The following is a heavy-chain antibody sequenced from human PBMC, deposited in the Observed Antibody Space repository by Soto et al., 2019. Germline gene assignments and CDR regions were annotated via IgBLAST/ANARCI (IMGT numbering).Heavy chain of an antibody. V-gene: IGHV1-3*01. J-gene: IGHJ4*02. D-gene: IGHD2-15*01. Sequence: QVQLVQSGAEVKKPGASVKVSCKASGYTFTSYAMHWVRQAPGQRLEWMGWINAGNGNTKYSQKYQGRVPIPRATSASRAYMELSSLRSEDTAVYYCARGPGGPDGPGDYWGQGTLVTVSS. CDR1: GYTFTSYA. CDR3: ARGPGGPDGPGDY. CDR2: INAGNGNT.